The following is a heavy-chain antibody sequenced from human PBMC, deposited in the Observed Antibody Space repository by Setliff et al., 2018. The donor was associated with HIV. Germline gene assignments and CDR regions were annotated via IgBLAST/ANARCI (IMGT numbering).Heavy chain of an antibody. Sequence: PGGSLRLSCAASGFTFSRYWMIWVRQAPGKGLEWVGNINQDGSEKNYVDSVKGRFSISRDNAENSLYLQMSSLRAEDTAVYYCAKTPLYWGQGTLVTVSS. J-gene: IGHJ4*02. V-gene: IGHV3-7*03. CDR1: GFTFSRYW. CDR2: INQDGSEK. CDR3: AKTPLY.